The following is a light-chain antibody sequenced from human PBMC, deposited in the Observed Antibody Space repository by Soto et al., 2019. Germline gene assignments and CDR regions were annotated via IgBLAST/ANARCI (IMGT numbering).Light chain of an antibody. Sequence: QTVVTQSPSASASLGASVKLTCTLSSGHSSYAIAWHQQQPEKGPRYLMKLNSDGSHSKGDGIPDRFSGSSSGAERYLTISSLQSEDEADYYCQTWGTGTRGVFGGGTKLT. CDR2: LNSDGSH. J-gene: IGLJ3*02. CDR1: SGHSSYA. CDR3: QTWGTGTRGV. V-gene: IGLV4-69*01.